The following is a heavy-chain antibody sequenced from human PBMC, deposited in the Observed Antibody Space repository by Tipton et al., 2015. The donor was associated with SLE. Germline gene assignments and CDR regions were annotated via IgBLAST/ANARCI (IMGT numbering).Heavy chain of an antibody. CDR3: AFYGSGSSVFDI. CDR2: INDSGST. V-gene: IGHV4-34*01. Sequence: TLSLTCAVYGGSFSGYYWNWIRQPPGKGLEWIGEINDSGSTNYIPSLKSRVTLSMDTSKNQFSLKLSSVTAADTAVYYCAFYGSGSSVFDIWGQGTMVTVSS. J-gene: IGHJ3*02. D-gene: IGHD3-10*01. CDR1: GGSFSGYY.